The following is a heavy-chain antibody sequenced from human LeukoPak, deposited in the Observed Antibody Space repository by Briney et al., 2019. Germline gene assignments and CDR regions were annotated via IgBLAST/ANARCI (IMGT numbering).Heavy chain of an antibody. D-gene: IGHD3-10*01. CDR1: GFTFSSYG. Sequence: GGTLRLSCAASGFTFSSYGMSWVRQAPGKGLEWVSAISGSGGSTYYADSVKGRFTISRDNSKNTLYLQMNSLRAEDTAVYYCARAGFTFSDYFGSFFDYWGQGTLVTVSS. V-gene: IGHV3-23*01. CDR3: ARAGFTFSDYFGSFFDY. CDR2: ISGSGGST. J-gene: IGHJ4*02.